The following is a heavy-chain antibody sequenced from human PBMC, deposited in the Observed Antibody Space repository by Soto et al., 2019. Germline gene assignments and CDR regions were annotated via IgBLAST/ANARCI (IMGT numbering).Heavy chain of an antibody. Sequence: QVQLQQSGPGLVKPSQTLSLTCAISGDSVSTNSATWDWTRQPPPRGLEWLARTYYRSKGFNDSAVSVKGQIGINPGTSNNQCSLQLNSVAADDTAVYYCARQIGNSWLGSWGQWTLVTVSS. CDR2: TYYRSKGFN. J-gene: IGHJ5*01. CDR1: GDSVSTNSAT. CDR3: ARQIGNSWLGS. V-gene: IGHV6-1*01.